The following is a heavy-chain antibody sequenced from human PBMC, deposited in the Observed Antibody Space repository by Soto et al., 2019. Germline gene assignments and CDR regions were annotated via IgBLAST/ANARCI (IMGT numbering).Heavy chain of an antibody. D-gene: IGHD4-17*01. J-gene: IGHJ4*02. CDR2: IKQDGSEK. CDR3: ARDLASTTIPNY. V-gene: IGHV3-7*04. CDR1: GFNFSSYW. Sequence: VQLVESGGGLVQPGGSLRLSCVASGFNFSSYWMSWVRQAPGKGLEWVANIKQDGSEKYYVDSVKGRITISRDNAKNSLYLQMNSLRAEDTDVYYCARDLASTTIPNYWGQGTLVTVSS.